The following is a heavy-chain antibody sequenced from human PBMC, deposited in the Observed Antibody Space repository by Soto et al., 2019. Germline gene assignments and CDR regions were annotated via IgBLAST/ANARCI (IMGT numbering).Heavy chain of an antibody. Sequence: SVKVSCKAPGGTFSSYAISWVRQAPGQGLEWMGGIIPIFGTANYAQKFQGRVTITADESTSTAYMELSSLRSEDTAVYYCARGGLSEGYFDYWGQGTLVTVSS. CDR3: ARGGLSEGYFDY. D-gene: IGHD2-15*01. CDR2: IIPIFGTA. J-gene: IGHJ4*02. V-gene: IGHV1-69*13. CDR1: GGTFSSYA.